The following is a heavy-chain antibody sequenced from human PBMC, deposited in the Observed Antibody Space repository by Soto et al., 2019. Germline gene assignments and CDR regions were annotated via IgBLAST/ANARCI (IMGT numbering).Heavy chain of an antibody. CDR1: GFTFNSYA. J-gene: IGHJ4*02. Sequence: QVQLVDSGGGVVQPGRSLRLSCAASGFTFNSYAMHWVRQAPGKGLEWVALISYDGSENYYADPVKGRFTISRDNSENTLYLQMNSLIPDDTAVYYCAKESAYRSGWYNGWGQGTLVTVSS. D-gene: IGHD6-19*01. V-gene: IGHV3-30*04. CDR3: AKESAYRSGWYNG. CDR2: ISYDGSEN.